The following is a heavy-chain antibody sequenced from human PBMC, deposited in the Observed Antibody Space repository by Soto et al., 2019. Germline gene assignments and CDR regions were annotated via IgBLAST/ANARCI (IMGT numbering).Heavy chain of an antibody. D-gene: IGHD3-16*01. CDR3: ARVLLPRRIYDYAWDVYGIDV. CDR2: ISSSSSTI. Sequence: GGSLRLSCAASGFTFSSYSMNWVRQAPGKGLEWVSYISSSSSTIYYADSVKGRFTISRDNAKNSLYLQMNSLRDEDTAVYYCARVLLPRRIYDYAWDVYGIDVWGQGTTVTVSS. J-gene: IGHJ6*02. V-gene: IGHV3-48*02. CDR1: GFTFSSYS.